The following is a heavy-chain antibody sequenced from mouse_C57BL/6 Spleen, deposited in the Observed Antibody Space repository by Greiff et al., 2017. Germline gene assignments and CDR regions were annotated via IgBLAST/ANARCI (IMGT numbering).Heavy chain of an antibody. D-gene: IGHD2-4*01. CDR3: ARHYDYDVAY. CDR2: IHPNSGST. V-gene: IGHV1-64*01. Sequence: QVQLQQSGAELVKPGASVKLSCKASGYTFTSYWMHWVKQRPGQGLEWIGMIHPNSGSTNYNEKFKSKATLTVDKSSSTAYMQLSSLTSEDSAVYYFARHYDYDVAYWGQGTLVTVSA. J-gene: IGHJ3*01. CDR1: GYTFTSYW.